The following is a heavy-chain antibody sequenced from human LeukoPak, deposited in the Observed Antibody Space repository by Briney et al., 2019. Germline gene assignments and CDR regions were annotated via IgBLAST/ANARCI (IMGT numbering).Heavy chain of an antibody. CDR3: AMGSLGDPGDY. J-gene: IGHJ4*02. Sequence: GGSLRLSCAASGFTFSSYAMSWVRQAPGKGLEWVSAISGNGGSTYYADSVKGRFTISRDNSENTLCLQMNSLRAEDTAVYYCAMGSLGDPGDYWGQGTLVTVSS. D-gene: IGHD3-16*01. CDR2: ISGNGGST. CDR1: GFTFSSYA. V-gene: IGHV3-23*01.